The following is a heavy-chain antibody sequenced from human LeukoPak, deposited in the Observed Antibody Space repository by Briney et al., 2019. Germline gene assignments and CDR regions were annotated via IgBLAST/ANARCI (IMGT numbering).Heavy chain of an antibody. CDR2: ISYDGSNK. V-gene: IGHV3-30*03. CDR1: GFTFSSYG. CDR3: ARSDDYVWGSYRYPIGY. Sequence: GGSLRLSCAASGFTFSSYGMHWVRQAPGKGLEWVAVISYDGSNKYYADSVKGRFTISRDNSKNTLYLQMNSLRAEDTAVYYCARSDDYVWGSYRYPIGYWGQGTLVTVSS. J-gene: IGHJ4*02. D-gene: IGHD3-16*02.